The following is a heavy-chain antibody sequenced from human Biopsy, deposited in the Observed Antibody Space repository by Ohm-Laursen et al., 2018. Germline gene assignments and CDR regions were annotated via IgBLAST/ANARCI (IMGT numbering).Heavy chain of an antibody. CDR3: TKRRTAVRPFGS. D-gene: IGHD6-25*01. CDR2: ISGSSNNI. J-gene: IGHJ4*01. V-gene: IGHV3-9*01. Sequence: SSLRLSCAAPGFIFSDYGMHWVRQAPGKGLEWVSGISGSSNNIIYADSVRGRFTISRDNAKSSLYLEMNSLRSEDTAFYYCTKRRTAVRPFGSWGYGTLVTVSS. CDR1: GFIFSDYG.